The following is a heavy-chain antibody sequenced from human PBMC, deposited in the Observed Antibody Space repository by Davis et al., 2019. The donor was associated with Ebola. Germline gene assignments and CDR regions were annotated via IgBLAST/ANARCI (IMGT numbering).Heavy chain of an antibody. CDR2: IGTAGDT. V-gene: IGHV3-13*01. CDR1: GFTFSSYD. J-gene: IGHJ4*02. D-gene: IGHD6-6*01. CDR3: ARAHFGRSSFDY. Sequence: GESLKISRAASGFTFSSYDMHWVRQVTGKGLEWVSAIGTAGDTYYPGSVKGRFTISRENAKNSLYLQMNSLRAGDTAVYYCARAHFGRSSFDYRGQGTLVTVSS.